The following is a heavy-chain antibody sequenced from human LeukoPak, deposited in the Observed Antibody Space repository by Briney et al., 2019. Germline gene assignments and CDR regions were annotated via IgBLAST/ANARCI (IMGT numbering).Heavy chain of an antibody. CDR3: ARPLWFGELQLFYGMDV. J-gene: IGHJ6*02. Sequence: GASVKVSCTASGYTFTSYDINWVRQATGQGLEWMGWMNPNSGNTGYAQKFQGRVTMTRNTSISTAYMELSSLRSEDTAVYYCARPLWFGELQLFYGMDVWGQGTTVTVSS. CDR2: MNPNSGNT. CDR1: GYTFTSYD. V-gene: IGHV1-8*01. D-gene: IGHD3-10*01.